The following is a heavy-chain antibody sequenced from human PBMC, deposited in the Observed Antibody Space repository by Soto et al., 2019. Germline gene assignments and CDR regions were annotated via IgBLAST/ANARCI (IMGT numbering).Heavy chain of an antibody. CDR1: GGTFSSYA. Sequence: GASVKVSCKASGGTFSSYAISWVRQAPGQGLEWMGGIIPIFGTANYAQKFQGRVTITADESTSTAYMELSSLRSEDTAVYYCARITYGSGSNPYYYYGMDVWGQGTTVTSP. D-gene: IGHD3-10*01. CDR2: IIPIFGTA. V-gene: IGHV1-69*13. CDR3: ARITYGSGSNPYYYYGMDV. J-gene: IGHJ6*02.